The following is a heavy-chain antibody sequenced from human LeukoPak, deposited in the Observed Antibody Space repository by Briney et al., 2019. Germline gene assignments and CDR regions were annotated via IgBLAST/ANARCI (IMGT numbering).Heavy chain of an antibody. CDR3: ARRRFHDFGNAFDI. D-gene: IGHD4-17*01. J-gene: IGHJ3*02. V-gene: IGHV5-51*01. CDR2: INPGDSDT. CDR1: GYSFPTYW. Sequence: GESLKISCQVSGYSFPTYWIGWVRQMPGKGLDWMGIINPGDSDTRYGPSFEGQVTLSVDKSINTAYLQWSSLKASDTAMYYCARRRFHDFGNAFDIWGQGTVVTVSS.